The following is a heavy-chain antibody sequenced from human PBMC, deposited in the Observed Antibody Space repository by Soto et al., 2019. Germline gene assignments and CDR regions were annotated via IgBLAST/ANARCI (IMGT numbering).Heavy chain of an antibody. CDR2: ISGSGGST. V-gene: IGHV3-23*01. Sequence: EVQLLESGGGLVQPGGSLRLSCAASGFTFSSYAMSWVRQAPGKGLEWVSAISGSGGSTYYADSVKGRFTISRDNSKNTLDLQMNGPRAEDRAIYYCASSVVRAADFAYWGQGTLVTVSS. CDR1: GFTFSSYA. J-gene: IGHJ4*02. CDR3: ASSVVRAADFAY. D-gene: IGHD2-2*01.